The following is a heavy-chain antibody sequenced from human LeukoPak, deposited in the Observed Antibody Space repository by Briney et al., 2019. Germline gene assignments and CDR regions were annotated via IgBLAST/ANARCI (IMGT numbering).Heavy chain of an antibody. J-gene: IGHJ4*02. CDR3: ARHRDSDFWRGYRSPPDY. D-gene: IGHD3-3*01. Sequence: GESLKISCKGSGYSFTTYWIGWVRQMPGKGLEWMGIIYPDDSDTRYSPSFQGQVTISADKSINTAYLQWSSLKASDTAMYYCARHRDSDFWRGYRSPPDYWGQGTLVTVSS. V-gene: IGHV5-51*01. CDR1: GYSFTTYW. CDR2: IYPDDSDT.